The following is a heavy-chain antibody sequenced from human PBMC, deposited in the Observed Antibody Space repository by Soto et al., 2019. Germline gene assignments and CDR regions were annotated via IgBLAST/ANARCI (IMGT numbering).Heavy chain of an antibody. CDR2: ISSSSSYI. CDR3: ARGSSSFPGNWFDP. D-gene: IGHD6-6*01. J-gene: IGHJ5*02. V-gene: IGHV3-21*01. CDR1: GFTFSSYS. Sequence: EVQLVESGGGLVKPGGSLRLSCAASGFTFSSYSMNWVRQAPGKGLEWVSSISSSSSYIYYADSVKGRFTISRDNANNSLYLQMNSLKAEDTAVYYCARGSSSFPGNWFDPWGQGTLVTVSS.